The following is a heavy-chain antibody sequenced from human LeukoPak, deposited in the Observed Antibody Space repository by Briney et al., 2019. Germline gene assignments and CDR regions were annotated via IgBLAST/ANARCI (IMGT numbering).Heavy chain of an antibody. CDR1: GYTFTGYY. CDR2: INPNSGGT. J-gene: IGHJ5*02. D-gene: IGHD3-10*01. CDR3: ARVSLFDYYFGSGGSYNWFVP. V-gene: IGHV1-2*02. Sequence: GASVKVSCKASGYTFTGYYMHWVRQAPGQGLEWMGWINPNSGGTNYAQKFQGRVTMTRDTSISTAYMELSRLRSDDTAVYYCARVSLFDYYFGSGGSYNWFVPWGEGTLVTVSS.